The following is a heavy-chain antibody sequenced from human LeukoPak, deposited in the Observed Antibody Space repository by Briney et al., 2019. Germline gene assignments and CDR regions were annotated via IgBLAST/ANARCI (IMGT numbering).Heavy chain of an antibody. D-gene: IGHD6-19*01. CDR1: GFTFSSYA. CDR2: ITGSGGST. J-gene: IGHJ4*02. V-gene: IGHV3-23*01. Sequence: GGSLRLSCAAFGFTFSSYAMNWVRQAPGKGLEWVSTITGSGGSTYYADSVKGRFTISRDNSKNTLYLQMNSLRAEDTAVYYCAKGESGWYFDYWGQGTLVTVSS. CDR3: AKGESGWYFDY.